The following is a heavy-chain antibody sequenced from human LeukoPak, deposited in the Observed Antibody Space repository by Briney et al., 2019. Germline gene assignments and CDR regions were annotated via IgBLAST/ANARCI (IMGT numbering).Heavy chain of an antibody. CDR1: GGSISSGGHY. CDR2: IYYSGST. CDR3: ARDRQRGDIRI. Sequence: SETLSLTCTVSGGSISSGGHYWSWIRQHPGKGLEWIGYIYYSGSTYYNPSLKSRVTISVDTSKNQFSLKLSSVTAADTAVYYCARDRQRGDIRIWGQGTMVTVSS. J-gene: IGHJ3*02. D-gene: IGHD2-15*01. V-gene: IGHV4-31*03.